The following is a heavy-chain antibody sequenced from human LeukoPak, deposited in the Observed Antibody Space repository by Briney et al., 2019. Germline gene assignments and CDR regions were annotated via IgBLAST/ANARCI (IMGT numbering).Heavy chain of an antibody. CDR3: ARSVGQLGTGFDP. Sequence: SETLSLTCTVSGGSISSYYWSWIRQPPGKGLEWIGYIYYSGSTNYNPSLKSRVTISVDTSKNQFSLKLSSVTAADTAVYYCARSVGQLGTGFDPWGQGTLVTVSS. J-gene: IGHJ5*02. CDR1: GGSISSYY. D-gene: IGHD6-13*01. V-gene: IGHV4-59*01. CDR2: IYYSGST.